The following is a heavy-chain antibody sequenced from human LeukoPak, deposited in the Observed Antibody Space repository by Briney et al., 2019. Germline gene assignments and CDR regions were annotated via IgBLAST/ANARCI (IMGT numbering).Heavy chain of an antibody. J-gene: IGHJ4*02. CDR3: ARAGGNSISDY. V-gene: IGHV4-61*02. CDR2: IYTSGST. D-gene: IGHD4-23*01. CDR1: GGSISSGSYY. Sequence: TTSETLSLTCTVSGGSISSGSYYWSWIRQPAGKGLEWIGRIYTSGSTNYNPSLKSRVTISVDTSKNQFSLKLSSVTAADTAVYYCARAGGNSISDYWGQGTLVTVSS.